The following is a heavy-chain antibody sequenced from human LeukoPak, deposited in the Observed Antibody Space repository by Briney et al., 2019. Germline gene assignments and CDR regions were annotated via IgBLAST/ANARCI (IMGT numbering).Heavy chain of an antibody. Sequence: GGSLRLSCAASGFTFDSYAMRWVRQAPGKGLEWVSSISGSGGSTYYVDFVKGRFTISRDNSKNTLYLQMNSLRAEDTAVYYCAKGRVSGTLYYYGMDVWGKGTTVTVSA. D-gene: IGHD6-19*01. CDR2: ISGSGGST. V-gene: IGHV3-23*01. CDR3: AKGRVSGTLYYYGMDV. CDR1: GFTFDSYA. J-gene: IGHJ6*04.